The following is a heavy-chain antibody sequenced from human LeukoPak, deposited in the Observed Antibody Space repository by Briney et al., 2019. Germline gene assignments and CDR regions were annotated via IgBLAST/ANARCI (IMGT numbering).Heavy chain of an antibody. CDR1: GVASSGNY. CDR3: ARGGWNKFDY. Sequence: PSETLSLTCGVYGVASSGNYWSWIRQSPGRGLEWIGEINHSGTTNYNPSLKSRVTISVDTSKNQFPLKLSSVTAADTAVYYCARGGWNKFDYWGQGTLVTVSS. J-gene: IGHJ4*02. CDR2: INHSGTT. D-gene: IGHD1-1*01. V-gene: IGHV4-34*01.